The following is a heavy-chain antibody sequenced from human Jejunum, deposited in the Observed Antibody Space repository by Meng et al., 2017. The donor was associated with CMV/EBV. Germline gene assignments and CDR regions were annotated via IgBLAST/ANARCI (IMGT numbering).Heavy chain of an antibody. CDR3: GMERVN. Sequence: QVPLQQWGAGLLNSSDTLSLTFAVYGGSLSPYYWTWIRQIPGEVLEWIGEISHGGITNYNPSLKSRVTLLIDTSKNQFSLKLSSVTAADTAVYYCGMERVNWGQGILVTVSS. D-gene: IGHD1-1*01. CDR2: ISHGGIT. V-gene: IGHV4-34*01. CDR1: GGSLSPYY. J-gene: IGHJ4*02.